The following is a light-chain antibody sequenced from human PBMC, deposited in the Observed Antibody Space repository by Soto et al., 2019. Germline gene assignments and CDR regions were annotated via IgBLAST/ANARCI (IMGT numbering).Light chain of an antibody. CDR2: DDS. Sequence: SYELTQPPSVSVAPGQTARIPCGGHNLGSKSVHWYQQKPSQAPVLVVYDDSDRPSGIPERFSGSNSGNTATLTISRVEAGDEADYYCQVWDSSSDRLVVFGGVTKLTVL. CDR1: NLGSKS. V-gene: IGLV3-21*02. J-gene: IGLJ2*01. CDR3: QVWDSSSDRLVV.